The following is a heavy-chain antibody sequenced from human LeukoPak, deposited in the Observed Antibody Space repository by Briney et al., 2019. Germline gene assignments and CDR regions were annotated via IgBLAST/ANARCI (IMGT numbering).Heavy chain of an antibody. CDR1: GFTVSSNY. D-gene: IGHD1-1*01. J-gene: IGHJ4*02. CDR2: IYYSGST. CDR3: ASTKTLTYYYEY. Sequence: PGGSLRLSCAASGFTVSSNYMSWVRQPPGKGLEWIGSIYYSGSTYYNPSLKSRVTISVDTSKNQFSLKLSSVTAADTAVYYCASTKTLTYYYEYWGQGTLVTVSS. V-gene: IGHV4-39*07.